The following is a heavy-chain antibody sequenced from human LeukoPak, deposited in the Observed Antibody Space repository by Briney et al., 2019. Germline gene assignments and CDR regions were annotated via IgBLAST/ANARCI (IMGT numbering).Heavy chain of an antibody. CDR2: IYHSGST. CDR1: GGSISSSNW. J-gene: IGHJ3*02. V-gene: IGHV4-4*02. Sequence: PSETLSLTCAVSGGSISSSNWWSWVRQPPGKGLEWIGEIYHSGSTNYNPSLKSRVTISVDKSKNQFSLKLSSVTAADTAVYYCARSPLYYDFWSGPADDAFDIWGQGTMVTVSS. D-gene: IGHD3-3*01. CDR3: ARSPLYYDFWSGPADDAFDI.